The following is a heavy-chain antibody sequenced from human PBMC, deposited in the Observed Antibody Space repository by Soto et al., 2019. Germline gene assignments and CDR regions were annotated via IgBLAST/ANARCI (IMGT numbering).Heavy chain of an antibody. J-gene: IGHJ5*02. CDR3: ARGLECRGYCLDKPTWFGP. D-gene: IGHD2-15*01. CDR2: IIPIFGTP. CDR1: GGTFSTYT. V-gene: IGHV1-69*06. Sequence: SVKVSCKATGGTFSTYTFSWVRQAPEQGLAWMGRIIPIFGTPYYAQKFQGRVTITADKSTSTVYMELSSLGSDDTAVYFCARGLECRGYCLDKPTWFGPWGQGTLVTVSS.